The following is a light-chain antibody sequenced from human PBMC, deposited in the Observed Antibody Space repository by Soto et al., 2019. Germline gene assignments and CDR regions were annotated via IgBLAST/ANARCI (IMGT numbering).Light chain of an antibody. J-gene: IGKJ2*01. CDR2: DAS. CDR1: QSVSTY. Sequence: EIVLTQSPATLSLSPGERATLSCRASQSVSTYLAWYQHKPGHAPRLLIYDASNRATGIPARFSGSGSGTDFTLTISSLEPEDLAVYYCQQRSNWPPLYTFGQGTKLEIK. V-gene: IGKV3-11*01. CDR3: QQRSNWPPLYT.